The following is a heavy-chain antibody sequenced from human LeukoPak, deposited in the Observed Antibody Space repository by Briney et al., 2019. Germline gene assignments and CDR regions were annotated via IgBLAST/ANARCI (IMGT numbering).Heavy chain of an antibody. D-gene: IGHD6-6*01. CDR1: RGSFSGYY. CDR2: INHSGST. CDR3: ARGGEGIAARPTLQGNYMDV. V-gene: IGHV4-34*01. Sequence: PSETLSLTRAVYRGSFSGYYWRWIRQPPGRGLEWIGEINHSGSTNYNPPLQSRVTISVDTSKKQFSLKLSSVTAADTAVYYCARGGEGIAARPTLQGNYMDVWGKGTMVTVSS. J-gene: IGHJ6*03.